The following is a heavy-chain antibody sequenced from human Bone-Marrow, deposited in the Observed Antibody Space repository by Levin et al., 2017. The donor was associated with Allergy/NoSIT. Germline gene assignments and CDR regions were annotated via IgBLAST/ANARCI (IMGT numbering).Heavy chain of an antibody. CDR2: IYDSGST. Sequence: SETLSLTCTVSGGSIRSGGFYWSWIRQHPGKGLEWIGYIYDSGSTSYNPYLESRVAISVDTSKNHFYLKLTTLTAADTAMYYCARIPDTTSEFDCSGLGTLVTVSS. V-gene: IGHV4-31*03. D-gene: IGHD5-18*01. CDR1: GGSIRSGGFY. CDR3: ARIPDTTSEFDC. J-gene: IGHJ4*02.